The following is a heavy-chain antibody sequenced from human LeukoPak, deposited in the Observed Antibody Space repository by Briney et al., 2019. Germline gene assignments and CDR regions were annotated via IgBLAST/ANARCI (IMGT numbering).Heavy chain of an antibody. V-gene: IGHV3-48*03. CDR1: GFTLSSFE. CDR2: ISRSGSTK. Sequence: GGSLRLSCAASGFTLSSFEMNWVRQAPGKGLEWVSSISRSGSTKYYADSVKGRFAISRDNAKNSLYLQMNSLRAEDTAVYYCARDNTAVGDGLDYWGQGTLVTVSS. D-gene: IGHD5-18*01. CDR3: ARDNTAVGDGLDY. J-gene: IGHJ4*02.